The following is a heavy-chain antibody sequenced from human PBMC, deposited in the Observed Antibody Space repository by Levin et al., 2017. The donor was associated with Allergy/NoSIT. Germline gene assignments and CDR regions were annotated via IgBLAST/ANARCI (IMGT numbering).Heavy chain of an antibody. CDR3: AREIPHPGSYYNVLAGNYYYYYMDV. V-gene: IGHV4-59*01. D-gene: IGHD3-10*01. Sequence: SQTLSLTCTVSGGSISSSYWSWIRQPPGKGLEWIGYIYYSGSTNYNPSLKSRVTISVDTSKNQFSLKLSSVTAADTAVYYCAREIPHPGSYYNVLAGNYYYYYMDVWGKGTTVTVSS. CDR2: IYYSGST. CDR1: GGSISSSY. J-gene: IGHJ6*03.